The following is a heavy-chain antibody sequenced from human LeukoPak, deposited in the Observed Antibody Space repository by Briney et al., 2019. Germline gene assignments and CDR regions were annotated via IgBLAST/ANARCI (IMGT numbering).Heavy chain of an antibody. D-gene: IGHD3-9*01. J-gene: IGHJ6*02. CDR1: GGSFSGYY. CDR2: INHSGST. V-gene: IGHV4-34*01. Sequence: PSETLSLTCAVYGGSFSGYYWSWIRQPPGKGLEWIGEINHSGSTNYNPSLKSRVTMSVDTSKNQFSLKLSSVTAADTAVYYCARDATFDWLSPRDYYYGMDVWGQGTTVTVSS. CDR3: ARDATFDWLSPRDYYYGMDV.